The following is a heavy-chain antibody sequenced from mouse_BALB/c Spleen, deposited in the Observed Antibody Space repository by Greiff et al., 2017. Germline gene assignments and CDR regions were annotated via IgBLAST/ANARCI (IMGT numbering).Heavy chain of an antibody. CDR1: GFSLSRYR. J-gene: IGHJ3*01. CDR3: ARGEDGFFPFAY. Sequence: VQLQESGPGLVAPSQSLSITCTVSGFSLSRYRVHWVRQPPGQGLEWLGMIWGGGSTDYNSALKSRLSISKNNSKSQVFLKMNSLQTDDTAMYYCARGEDGFFPFAYWGQGTLVTVAA. V-gene: IGHV2-6-4*01. D-gene: IGHD2-3*01. CDR2: IWGGGST.